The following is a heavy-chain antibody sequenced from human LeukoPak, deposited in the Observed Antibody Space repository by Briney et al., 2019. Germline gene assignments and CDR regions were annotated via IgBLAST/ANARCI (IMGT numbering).Heavy chain of an antibody. V-gene: IGHV3-74*01. D-gene: IGHD5-24*01. J-gene: IGHJ6*03. Sequence: PGGSLRLSCEASGFTFSSYWMHWVRQAPGKGLVWVSRINSDGSSTSYADSVKGRFTISRDNAMNTLYLQMNSLRAEDTAVYYCARGTWATLYYYYMDVWGKGTTVTVSS. CDR3: ARGTWATLYYYYMDV. CDR2: INSDGSST. CDR1: GFTFSSYW.